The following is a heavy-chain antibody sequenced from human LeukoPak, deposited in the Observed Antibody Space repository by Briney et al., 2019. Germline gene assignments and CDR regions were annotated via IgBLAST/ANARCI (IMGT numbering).Heavy chain of an antibody. CDR2: ISYDGSNK. D-gene: IGHD3-22*01. V-gene: IGHV3-30*04. CDR3: ARTEDCYDSSGYRPYYYGMDV. J-gene: IGHJ6*02. Sequence: PGRSLRLSCAASGFTFSSYAMHWVRRAPGKGLEWVAVISYDGSNKYYADSVKGRFTISRDNSKNTLYLQMNSLRAEDTAVYYCARTEDCYDSSGYRPYYYGMDVWGQGTTVTVSS. CDR1: GFTFSSYA.